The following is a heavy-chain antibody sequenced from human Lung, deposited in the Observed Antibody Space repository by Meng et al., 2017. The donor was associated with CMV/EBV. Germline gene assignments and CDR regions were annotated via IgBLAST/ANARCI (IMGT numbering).Heavy chain of an antibody. D-gene: IGHD6-13*01. V-gene: IGHV1-69*10. Sequence: SVXVSCKASGSSFGNYGISWVRQAPGQGLEWMGVIIPIIGITKYAQRFQGRVTITADTSTSTAYMELSSLRSEDTAMNYCARERDSSSWFDGYWGQGTXVTVSS. CDR1: GSSFGNYG. J-gene: IGHJ4*02. CDR3: ARERDSSSWFDGY. CDR2: IIPIIGIT.